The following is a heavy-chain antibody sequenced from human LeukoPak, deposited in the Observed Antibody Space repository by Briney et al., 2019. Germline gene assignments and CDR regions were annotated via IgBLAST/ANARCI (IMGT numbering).Heavy chain of an antibody. J-gene: IGHJ4*02. D-gene: IGHD3-10*01. CDR3: ARVGYYVSGPVSYFDY. CDR1: GFTFSGYA. Sequence: GGSLRLSCAASGFTFSGYAMHWVRQAPGKGLEWVAVISYDGSNEYYADSVKGRFTISRDNSKNTLYLQMNSLSVEDTAVYYCARVGYYVSGPVSYFDYWGQGTLVTVSS. CDR2: ISYDGSNE. V-gene: IGHV3-30-3*01.